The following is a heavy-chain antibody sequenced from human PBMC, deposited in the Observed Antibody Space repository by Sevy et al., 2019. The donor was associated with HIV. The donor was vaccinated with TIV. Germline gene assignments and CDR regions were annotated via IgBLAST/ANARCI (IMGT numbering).Heavy chain of an antibody. J-gene: IGHJ6*02. CDR1: GFTFGDYA. Sequence: GGCLRLSCTASGFTFGDYAMSWFRQAPGKGLEWVGFIRSKAYGGTTEYAASVKGRFTISRDDSKSIAYLQMNSLKTEDTAVYYCTRRYGSEGMDVWGQGTTVTVSS. CDR2: IRSKAYGGTT. D-gene: IGHD3-10*01. V-gene: IGHV3-49*03. CDR3: TRRYGSEGMDV.